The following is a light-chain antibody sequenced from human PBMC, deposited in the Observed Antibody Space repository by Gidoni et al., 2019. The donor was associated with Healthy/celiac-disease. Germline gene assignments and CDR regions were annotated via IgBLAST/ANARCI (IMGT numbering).Light chain of an antibody. J-gene: IGLJ2*01. V-gene: IGLV1-47*01. CDR3: AAWDDSLSVV. CDR1: SSNIGSNY. Sequence: QSVLTQPPSASGPPGQGVTISCSGSSSNIGSNYVYGYQQLPGTAPKLLIYRNNQRPSGVPDRFSGSKSGTSASLAISGLRSEDEADYYCAAWDDSLSVVFGGGTKLTVL. CDR2: RNN.